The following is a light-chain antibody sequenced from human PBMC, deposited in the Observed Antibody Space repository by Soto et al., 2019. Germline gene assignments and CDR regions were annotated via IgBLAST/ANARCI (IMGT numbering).Light chain of an antibody. CDR1: SGYSSYI. Sequence: QPVLTQSSSASASLGSSVKLTCTLSSGYSSYIIAWHQQQPGKAPRYLMKVEGSGTYNKGSGVPDRFSGSSSGTDRYLTISNAQFEDEADYYCETWDSNVPVVFGGGTKLTVL. CDR2: VEGSGTY. V-gene: IGLV4-60*02. J-gene: IGLJ2*01. CDR3: ETWDSNVPVV.